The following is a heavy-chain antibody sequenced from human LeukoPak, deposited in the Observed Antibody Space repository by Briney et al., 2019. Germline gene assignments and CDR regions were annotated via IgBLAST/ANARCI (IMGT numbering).Heavy chain of an antibody. J-gene: IGHJ4*02. D-gene: IGHD5-18*01. V-gene: IGHV3-23*01. Sequence: GGSLRLSCAASGFTFSSYAMSWVRRAPGKGLEWVSAISGSGGSTYYADSVKGRFTISRDNSKNTLYLQMNSLRAEDTAVYYCAKALYSYGLVVIDYWGQGTLVTVSS. CDR3: AKALYSYGLVVIDY. CDR1: GFTFSSYA. CDR2: ISGSGGST.